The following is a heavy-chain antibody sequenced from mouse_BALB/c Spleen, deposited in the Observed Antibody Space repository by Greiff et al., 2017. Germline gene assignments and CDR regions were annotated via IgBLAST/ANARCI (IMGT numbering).Heavy chain of an antibody. CDR1: GFTFSSYT. CDR2: ISSGGSYT. Sequence: EVHLVESGGGLVKPGGSLKLSCAASGFTFSSYTMSWVRQTPEKRLEWVATISSGGSYTYYPDSVKGRFTISRDNAKNTLYLQMSSLKSEDTAMYYCTRDNYGSSSWFAYWGQGTLVTVSA. CDR3: TRDNYGSSSWFAY. D-gene: IGHD1-1*01. V-gene: IGHV5-6-4*01. J-gene: IGHJ3*01.